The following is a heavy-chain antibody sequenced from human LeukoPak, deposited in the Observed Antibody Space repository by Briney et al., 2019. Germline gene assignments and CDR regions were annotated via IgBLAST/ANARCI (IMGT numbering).Heavy chain of an antibody. J-gene: IGHJ4*02. V-gene: IGHV1-69*05. CDR3: ARNMYYDILTGPID. CDR2: IIPIFGTA. D-gene: IGHD3-9*01. Sequence: GASVKVPCKASGGTFSSYAISWVRQAPGQGLEWMGRIIPIFGTANYAQKFQGRVTITTDESTSTAYMELSSLRSEDTAVYYCARNMYYDILTGPIDWGQGTLVTVSS. CDR1: GGTFSSYA.